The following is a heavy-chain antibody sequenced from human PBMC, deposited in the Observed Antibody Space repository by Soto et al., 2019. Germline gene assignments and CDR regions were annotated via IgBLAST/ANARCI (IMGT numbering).Heavy chain of an antibody. V-gene: IGHV1-8*01. CDR3: ARVGTTVTIEGLDF. Sequence: QVQLVQSGAEVKKPGASVKVSCNASGYTFTSYDINWVRQATGQGLEWMGWMNPNSGNTGYAQKFQGRVTMTRNTSISTAYMELSSLRSEDTAVYYCARVGTTVTIEGLDFWGQGTLVTVSS. CDR1: GYTFTSYD. J-gene: IGHJ4*02. CDR2: MNPNSGNT. D-gene: IGHD4-17*01.